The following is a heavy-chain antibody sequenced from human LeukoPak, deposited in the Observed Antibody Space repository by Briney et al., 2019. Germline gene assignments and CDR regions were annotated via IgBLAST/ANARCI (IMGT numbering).Heavy chain of an antibody. V-gene: IGHV1-46*01. D-gene: IGHD3-9*01. CDR2: INPSGDST. CDR1: EYIFTTDY. Sequence: ASVKVSCKASEYIFTTDYIHWVRQAPGQGLEWMGTINPSGDSTTYAQNFEGRVTMTRDTSTSTVYMELSSLTSEDTAVYYCARDFLTGAGTFDYWGQGTLVTVSS. J-gene: IGHJ4*02. CDR3: ARDFLTGAGTFDY.